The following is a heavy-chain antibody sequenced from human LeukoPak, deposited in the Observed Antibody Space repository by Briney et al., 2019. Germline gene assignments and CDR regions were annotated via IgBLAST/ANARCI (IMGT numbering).Heavy chain of an antibody. Sequence: GGSLRLSCAASGFTFSSYAMNWVRQAPGKGLEWVSAMSGSGGTTYYADSVKGRFTISRDNSKNTLYLQMNSLRAEDTAVYYCAKVGGYYYESSGPYYFDYWGQGTLVTVSS. V-gene: IGHV3-23*01. CDR1: GFTFSSYA. CDR2: MSGSGGTT. J-gene: IGHJ4*02. CDR3: AKVGGYYYESSGPYYFDY. D-gene: IGHD3-22*01.